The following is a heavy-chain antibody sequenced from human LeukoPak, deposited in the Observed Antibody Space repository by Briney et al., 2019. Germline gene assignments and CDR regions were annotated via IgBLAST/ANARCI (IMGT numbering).Heavy chain of an antibody. CDR3: ANHLEYCSTGSCSYFDY. CDR1: GFTFSSYA. CDR2: ISASGDGT. D-gene: IGHD2-15*01. V-gene: IGHV3-23*01. J-gene: IGHJ4*02. Sequence: GGSLRLSCAASGFTFSSYAMHWVRQAPGKGLEWVSAISASGDGTFYADSVKGRFTISRDNSKNMLYLQMNSLRADDTAVYYCANHLEYCSTGSCSYFDYWGQGTLVTVSS.